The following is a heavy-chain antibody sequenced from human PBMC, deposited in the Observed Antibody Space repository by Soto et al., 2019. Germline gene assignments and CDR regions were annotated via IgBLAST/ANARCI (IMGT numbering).Heavy chain of an antibody. CDR2: ISYDGSNR. Sequence: PGGSLRLSCAASGFTFSRYAVHWVRQAPGKGLEWVAVISYDGSNRYYADSVKGRFTISRDNSKNTLYLQMNSPRAEDTAVYYCARVLGTYSRVGTFDYWGQGTLVTVSS. D-gene: IGHD1-26*01. J-gene: IGHJ4*02. CDR3: ARVLGTYSRVGTFDY. CDR1: GFTFSRYA. V-gene: IGHV3-30-3*01.